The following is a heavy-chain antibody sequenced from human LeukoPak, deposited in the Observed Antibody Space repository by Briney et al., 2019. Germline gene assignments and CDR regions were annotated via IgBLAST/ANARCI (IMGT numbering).Heavy chain of an antibody. V-gene: IGHV1-46*01. Sequence: ASVKVSCKASGYTFTSYYMHWVRQAPGRGLEWMGIINPSGGSTSYAQKFQGRVTMTRDTSTSTVYMELSSLRSEDTAVYYCARGPLDYYDSSGGGDYWGQGTLVTVSS. CDR1: GYTFTSYY. D-gene: IGHD3-22*01. J-gene: IGHJ4*02. CDR2: INPSGGST. CDR3: ARGPLDYYDSSGGGDY.